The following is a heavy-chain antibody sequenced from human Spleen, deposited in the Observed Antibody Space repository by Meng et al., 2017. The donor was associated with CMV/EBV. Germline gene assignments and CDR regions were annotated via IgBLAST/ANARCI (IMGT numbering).Heavy chain of an antibody. V-gene: IGHV4-39*07. CDR3: ARETSSEDGMDV. CDR2: VYYTGKT. D-gene: IGHD3-22*01. J-gene: IGHJ6*02. Sequence: SGRSIRSSIYYLSWIRQPPGRGLGWLGSVYYTGKTYSNPSLRSRVIISVDMSKNQFSLNLSSVTAADTAVYYCARETSSEDGMDVWGQGTTVTVSS. CDR1: GRSIRSSIYY.